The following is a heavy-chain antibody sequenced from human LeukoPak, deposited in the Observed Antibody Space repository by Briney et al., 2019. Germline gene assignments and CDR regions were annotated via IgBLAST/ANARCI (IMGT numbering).Heavy chain of an antibody. CDR1: GGSFSSYY. CDR3: ARGRNYYDSSGPVDY. D-gene: IGHD3-22*01. J-gene: IGHJ4*02. Sequence: PSETLSLTCAVYGGSFSSYYWGWIRQPPGKGLEWIGSIYYSGSTYYNPSLKGRVTISVDTSKNQFSLKLSSVTAADTAVYYCARGRNYYDSSGPVDYWGQGTLVTVSS. CDR2: IYYSGST. V-gene: IGHV4-39*07.